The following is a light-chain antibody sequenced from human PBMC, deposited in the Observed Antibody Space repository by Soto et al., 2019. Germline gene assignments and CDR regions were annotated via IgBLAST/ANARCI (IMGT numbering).Light chain of an antibody. CDR1: PTVRNNY. Sequence: YPVTLYLSPGYSATLSCRARPTVRNNYLARYLQKPGQAPRLLIFYAASSATGIPDRFSGGGAGTYFSLTISSREPEDFSVYYCQQFSYYPLIFGGGTRLEIK. J-gene: IGKJ5*01. CDR2: YAA. V-gene: IGKV3D-20*02. CDR3: QQFSYYPLI.